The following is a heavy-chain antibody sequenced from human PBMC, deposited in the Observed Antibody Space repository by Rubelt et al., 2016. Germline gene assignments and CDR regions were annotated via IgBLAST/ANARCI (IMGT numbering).Heavy chain of an antibody. J-gene: IGHJ6*02. Sequence: QVQLQQWGAGLLKPSETLSLTCAVYGGSFSGYYWSWIRQPPGKGLEWIGEINHSGSTNYNRSLKSRVTISVDTSKHQFCLKLSSVTAADTAVYYCASAMVNYYYGMDVWGQGTTVTVSS. D-gene: IGHD5-18*01. CDR2: INHSGST. CDR1: GGSFSGYY. CDR3: ASAMVNYYYGMDV. V-gene: IGHV4-34*01.